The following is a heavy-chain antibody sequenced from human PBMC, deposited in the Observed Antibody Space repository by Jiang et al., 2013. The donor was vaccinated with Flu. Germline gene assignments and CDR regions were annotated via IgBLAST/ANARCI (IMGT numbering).Heavy chain of an antibody. J-gene: IGHJ1*01. CDR2: INHSGST. V-gene: IGHV4-34*01. CDR3: ARGRRIQLWSNHFGYEYFQH. Sequence: LLKPSETLSLTCAVYGGSFSGYYWSWIRQPPGKGLEWIGEINHSGSTNYNPSLKSRVTISVDTSKNQFSLKLSSVTAADTAVYYCARGRRIQLWSNHFGYEYFQHWGQGTLVTVSS. D-gene: IGHD5-18*01. CDR1: GGSFSGYY.